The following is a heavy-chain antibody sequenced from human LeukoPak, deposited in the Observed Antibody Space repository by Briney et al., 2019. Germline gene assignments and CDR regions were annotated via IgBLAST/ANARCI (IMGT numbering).Heavy chain of an antibody. D-gene: IGHD6-6*01. J-gene: IGHJ6*03. Sequence: GGSLRLSCTASGFTFGDYAMSWFRQAPGKGLEWVGFIRSKAYGGTTEYAASVKGRFTISRDDTKSIAYLQMNSLKTEDTAVYYCSRVRSSSHYYYYMEIWGKGTTVTVSS. CDR2: IRSKAYGGTT. CDR3: SRVRSSSHYYYYMEI. CDR1: GFTFGDYA. V-gene: IGHV3-49*03.